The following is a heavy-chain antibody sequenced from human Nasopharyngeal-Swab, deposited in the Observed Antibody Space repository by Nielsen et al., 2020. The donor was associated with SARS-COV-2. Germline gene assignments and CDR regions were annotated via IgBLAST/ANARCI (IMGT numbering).Heavy chain of an antibody. CDR1: GGSISSYY. CDR3: ARGFLTYYYDH. CDR2: IYYSGST. Sequence: SETLSLTCTVSGGSISSYYWSWIRQPPGQGLEWIGYIYYSGSTNYNPSLKSRVTISVDTSKNQFSLKLSSVTAADTAVYYCARGFLTYYYDHWSQGTLVTVSS. J-gene: IGHJ4*02. D-gene: IGHD3-22*01. V-gene: IGHV4-59*13.